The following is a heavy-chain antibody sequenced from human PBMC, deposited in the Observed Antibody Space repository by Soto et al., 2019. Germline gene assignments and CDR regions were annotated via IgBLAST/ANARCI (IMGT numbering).Heavy chain of an antibody. V-gene: IGHV3-9*01. D-gene: IGHD3-3*01. J-gene: IGHJ3*01. CDR1: GFTFDDYA. CDR3: VKDRRFLEAWGAFDV. Sequence: EMQLVESGGGLVQPGQSLRLSCAASGFTFDDYAMHWVRQVPGKGLEWVSGISWNSEVKLYADTTKGRFTISRDNADNSVYLQIDSLGVEDTAFYYCVKDRRFLEAWGAFDVWGQGTLVTVSS. CDR2: ISWNSEVK.